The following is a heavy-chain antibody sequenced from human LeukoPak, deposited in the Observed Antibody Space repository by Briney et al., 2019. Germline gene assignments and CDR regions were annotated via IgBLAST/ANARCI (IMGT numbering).Heavy chain of an antibody. V-gene: IGHV3-15*01. CDR1: GFSFMNAW. D-gene: IGHD2/OR15-2a*01. J-gene: IGHJ4*02. CDR3: TTFYHEYSPY. CDR2: IKSNADGGTP. Sequence: GGSLRLSCAASGFSFMNAWMIWVRQAPGKGLEWVGRIKSNADGGTPDYAAPARGRFTISRDDSKNTLYLQMNGLKTEDTAVYYCTTFYHEYSPYWGRGTLVTVSS.